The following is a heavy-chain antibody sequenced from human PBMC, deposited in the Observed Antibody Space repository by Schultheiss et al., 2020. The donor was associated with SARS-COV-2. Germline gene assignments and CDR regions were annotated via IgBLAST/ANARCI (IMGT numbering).Heavy chain of an antibody. CDR1: GFTFSSYG. Sequence: GGSLRLSCAASGFTFSSYGMHWVRQAPGKGLEWVAVISYDGSNKYYADSVKGRFTISRDNSKNTLYLQMSSLRAEDTAVYYCVKAWGSSSPFDYWGQGTLVTVSS. J-gene: IGHJ4*02. CDR3: VKAWGSSSPFDY. D-gene: IGHD6-6*01. CDR2: ISYDGSNK. V-gene: IGHV3-30*18.